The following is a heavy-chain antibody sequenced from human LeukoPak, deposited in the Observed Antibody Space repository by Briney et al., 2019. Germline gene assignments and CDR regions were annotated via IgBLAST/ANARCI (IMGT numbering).Heavy chain of an antibody. CDR3: ARGGYCSGGSCFRYNWFDP. J-gene: IGHJ5*02. D-gene: IGHD2-15*01. V-gene: IGHV3-53*04. CDR1: GFTVSSNY. CDR2: IYSGGST. Sequence: GGSLRLSCAASGFTVSSNYMSWVRQAPGKGLEWVSVIYSGGSTYYADSVKGRFTISRHNSKNTLYLQMNSLRAEDTAVYYCARGGYCSGGSCFRYNWFDPWGQGTLVTVSS.